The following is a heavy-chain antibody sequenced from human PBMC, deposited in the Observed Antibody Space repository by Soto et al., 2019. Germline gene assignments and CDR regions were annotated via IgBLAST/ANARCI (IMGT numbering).Heavy chain of an antibody. Sequence: LSLTCTVSGGSMSSHYWTWLRQPPGKGLEWIGYISYSGSTYYNPSLKSRVTISADTSRNQFSLKLSSVIAADTAVYYCARADPDASVGYWGQGTLVTVSS. CDR3: ARADPDASVGY. J-gene: IGHJ4*02. V-gene: IGHV4-59*11. CDR1: GGSMSSHY. CDR2: ISYSGST. D-gene: IGHD3-16*01.